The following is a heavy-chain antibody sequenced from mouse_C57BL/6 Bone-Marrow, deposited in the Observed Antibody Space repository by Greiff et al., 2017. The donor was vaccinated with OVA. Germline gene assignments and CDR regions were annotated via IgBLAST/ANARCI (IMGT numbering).Heavy chain of an antibody. CDR3: ARDEGMGYGSSYDFDY. V-gene: IGHV1-62-2*01. J-gene: IGHJ2*01. CDR2: FYPGSGSI. CDR1: GYAFTEYW. Sequence: QVQLQQSGAELVKPGASVKLSCKASGYAFTEYWMHWVKQRSGQGLEWIGWFYPGSGSIKYNEKFKDKATLTADKSSSTAYMELSRLTSEDSAVYVCARDEGMGYGSSYDFDYWGQGTTLTVSS. D-gene: IGHD1-1*01.